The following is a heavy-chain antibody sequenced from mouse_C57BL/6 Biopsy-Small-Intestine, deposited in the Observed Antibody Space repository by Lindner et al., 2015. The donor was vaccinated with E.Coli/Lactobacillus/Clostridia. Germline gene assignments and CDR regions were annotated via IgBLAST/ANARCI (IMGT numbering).Heavy chain of an antibody. V-gene: IGHV1-39*01. Sequence: RLEWIGVINPNYGTTSYNQKFKDKATLTVDQSSSTAYMQLNSLTSEDSAVYYCAREGYYLFAYWGQGTLVTVST. J-gene: IGHJ3*01. CDR2: INPNYGTT. D-gene: IGHD2-3*01. CDR3: AREGYYLFAY.